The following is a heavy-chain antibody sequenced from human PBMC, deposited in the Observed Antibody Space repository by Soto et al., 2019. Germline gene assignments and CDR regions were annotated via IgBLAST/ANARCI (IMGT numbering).Heavy chain of an antibody. CDR2: IYHSGST. D-gene: IGHD6-13*01. CDR1: SGSICRSTS. V-gene: IGHV4-4*02. Sequence: HTSATCSGSICRSTSSRRVRQPPGKGLEWIGEIYHSGSTNYNPSLKSRVTISVDKSKNQFSLKLSSVTAADTAVYYCARARIAAAVRGAFDIWGQGTMVS. J-gene: IGHJ3*02. CDR3: ARARIAAAVRGAFDI.